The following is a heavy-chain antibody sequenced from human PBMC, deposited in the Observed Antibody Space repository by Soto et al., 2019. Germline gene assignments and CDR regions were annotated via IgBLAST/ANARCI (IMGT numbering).Heavy chain of an antibody. Sequence: PSETLSLTCTVSGGSISSGDYYWSWIRQPPGKGLEWIGYIYYSGSTYYNPSLKSRVTIPVDTSKNQFSLKLSSVTAADTAVHYCARDSVYKTFFYDSSGRSSGFSDYWGQGTLVTVSS. J-gene: IGHJ4*02. CDR3: ARDSVYKTFFYDSSGRSSGFSDY. V-gene: IGHV4-30-4*01. D-gene: IGHD3-22*01. CDR2: IYYSGST. CDR1: GGSISSGDYY.